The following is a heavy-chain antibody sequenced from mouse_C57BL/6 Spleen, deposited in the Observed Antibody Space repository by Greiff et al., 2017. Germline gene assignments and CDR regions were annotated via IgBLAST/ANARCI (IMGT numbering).Heavy chain of an antibody. D-gene: IGHD2-5*01. CDR2: IYPGDGDT. Sequence: QVQLQQSGAELVKPGASVKISCKASGYAFSSYWMNWVKQRPGKGLEWIGQIYPGDGDTNYNGKFKGKATLTADKSSSTAYMQLSSLTSEDSAVYFCARVGGYYSNLWYFDVWGTGTTVTVSS. J-gene: IGHJ1*03. CDR3: ARVGGYYSNLWYFDV. CDR1: GYAFSSYW. V-gene: IGHV1-80*01.